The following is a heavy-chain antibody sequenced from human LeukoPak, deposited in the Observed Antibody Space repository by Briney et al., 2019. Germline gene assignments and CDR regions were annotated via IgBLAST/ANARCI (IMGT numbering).Heavy chain of an antibody. CDR2: IYTSGST. V-gene: IGHV4-4*07. D-gene: IGHD2-21*02. CDR3: ARGASCGGDCYWEDYYFYGMDV. CDR1: GGSISSYY. J-gene: IGHJ6*02. Sequence: SETLSLTCTVSGGSISSYYWSWIRQPAGKGLEWIGRIYTSGSTNYNPSLKSRVTMSVDTSKNQFSLKLSSVTAADTAVYFCARGASCGGDCYWEDYYFYGMDVWGQGTTVTVSS.